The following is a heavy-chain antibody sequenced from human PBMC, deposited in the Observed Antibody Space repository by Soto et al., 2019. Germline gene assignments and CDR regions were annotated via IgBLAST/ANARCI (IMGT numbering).Heavy chain of an antibody. CDR1: GFTFTKYA. D-gene: IGHD3-22*01. Sequence: EVQLLESGGDLVQPAGSLRLSCAASGFTFTKYAMNWVRQAAGKGLEWVSAVSGSGDTTHYADSVKGRFTISRDNSKSMLYLQMNSLRAEDTAVYYCAKEPYDSSGYYLNQWGQGTLVTVSS. V-gene: IGHV3-23*01. J-gene: IGHJ4*02. CDR2: VSGSGDTT. CDR3: AKEPYDSSGYYLNQ.